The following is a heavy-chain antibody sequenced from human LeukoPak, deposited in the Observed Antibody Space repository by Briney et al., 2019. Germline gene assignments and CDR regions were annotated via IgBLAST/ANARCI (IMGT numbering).Heavy chain of an antibody. Sequence: SETLSLTCAVYGGSFSGYYWSWIRQPPGKGLEWIGEINHSGSTNYNPSLKSRVTISVDTSKNQFSLKLSSVTAADTAVYYCARDGWLRSFDYWGQGTLVTVSS. CDR3: ARDGWLRSFDY. D-gene: IGHD5-12*01. CDR2: INHSGST. CDR1: GGSFSGYY. V-gene: IGHV4-34*01. J-gene: IGHJ4*02.